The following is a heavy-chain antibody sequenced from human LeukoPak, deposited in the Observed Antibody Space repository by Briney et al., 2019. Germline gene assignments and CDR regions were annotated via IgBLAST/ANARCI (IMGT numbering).Heavy chain of an antibody. J-gene: IGHJ4*02. V-gene: IGHV3-53*01. Sequence: PGGSLRLSCAASGFIVGHNYMSWVRQAPGKGLEWVSVIYSDGRTYYADYVKGRFTISRDNSKNTLYLHMNSLRAEDTAVYYCARDLGYYYDSSGYPYYFDYWGQGTLVTVSS. D-gene: IGHD3-22*01. CDR2: IYSDGRT. CDR3: ARDLGYYYDSSGYPYYFDY. CDR1: GFIVGHNY.